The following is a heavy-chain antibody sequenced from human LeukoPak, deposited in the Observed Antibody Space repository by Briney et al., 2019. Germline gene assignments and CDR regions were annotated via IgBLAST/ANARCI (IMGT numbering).Heavy chain of an antibody. J-gene: IGHJ4*02. D-gene: IGHD3-10*01. CDR3: ARGSTGNHSPPHFDY. V-gene: IGHV1-69*05. CDR2: IIPIFGTA. Sequence: GSSVKVSCKASGGTFSSYAISLVRQAPGQGLEWMGGIIPIFGTANYAQKFQGRVTITTDESTSTAYMELSSLRSEDTAVYYCARGSTGNHSPPHFDYWGQGTLVTVSS. CDR1: GGTFSSYA.